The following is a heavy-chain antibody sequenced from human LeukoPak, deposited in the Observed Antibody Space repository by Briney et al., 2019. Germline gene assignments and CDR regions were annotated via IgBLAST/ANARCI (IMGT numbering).Heavy chain of an antibody. CDR3: AITPPDIVVVPAADQEAFDI. Sequence: GASVKVSCKASGYTFTSYYMHWVRQAPGQGLEWMGIINPSGGSTSYAQKFQGRVTITTDESTSTAYMELSSLRSEDTAVYYCAITPPDIVVVPAADQEAFDIWGQGTMVTVSS. V-gene: IGHV1-46*01. D-gene: IGHD2-2*01. CDR1: GYTFTSYY. J-gene: IGHJ3*02. CDR2: INPSGGST.